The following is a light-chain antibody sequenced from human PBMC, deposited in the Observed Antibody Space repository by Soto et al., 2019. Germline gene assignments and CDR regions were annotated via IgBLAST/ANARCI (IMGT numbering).Light chain of an antibody. CDR2: GAS. CDR1: QNVYSN. V-gene: IGKV3-15*01. J-gene: IGKJ4*01. CDR3: QQHGNWPLT. Sequence: EIVMTQSPATLSVSPGEGATLSCRASQNVYSNLAWYQQKPGQAPRLLIYGASTRATSIPARFSGSGSGTEFTLTIGSLQSEDFAVYYCQQHGNWPLTFGGGTKVEIK.